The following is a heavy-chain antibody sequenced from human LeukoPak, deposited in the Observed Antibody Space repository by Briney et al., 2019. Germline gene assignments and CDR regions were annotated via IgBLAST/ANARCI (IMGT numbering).Heavy chain of an antibody. J-gene: IGHJ4*02. CDR3: AKDRYSYAFEYSDS. V-gene: IGHV3-30*18. CDR2: ISNDGSKK. Sequence: GGSLRLSCAASGFTFSSYGMHWVRQAPGKGLDWVAVISNDGSKKYYADSVKGRFTISRDNSKNTLSLQVSSLRTEDTAVYYCAKDRYSYAFEYSDSWGRGTLVTVSS. CDR1: GFTFSSYG. D-gene: IGHD5-18*01.